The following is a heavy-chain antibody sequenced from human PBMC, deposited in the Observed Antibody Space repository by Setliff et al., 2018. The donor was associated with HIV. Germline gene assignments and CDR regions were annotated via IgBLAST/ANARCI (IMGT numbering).Heavy chain of an antibody. Sequence: QPGGSLRLSCAASGLNFDDYAMYWVRQAPGKGLEWVSGISWKSDNIGYADSVRGRFTISRDNAKNSLFLQMNSLRAEDTAVYYCARDIGIRIMVAASDAFDIWGQGTLVTVSS. CDR3: ARDIGIRIMVAASDAFDI. J-gene: IGHJ3*02. D-gene: IGHD2-8*01. CDR1: GLNFDDYA. CDR2: ISWKSDNI. V-gene: IGHV3-9*01.